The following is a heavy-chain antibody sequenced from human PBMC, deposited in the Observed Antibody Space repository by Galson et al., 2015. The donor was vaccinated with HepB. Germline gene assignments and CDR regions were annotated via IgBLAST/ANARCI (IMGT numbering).Heavy chain of an antibody. D-gene: IGHD6-19*01. CDR1: GFTFSSYA. CDR3: ARDYFIAVAGSLTARRIDY. Sequence: SLRLSCAASGFTFSSYAMHWVRQAPGKGLEWVAVISYDGSNKYYADSVKGRFTISRDNSKNTLYLQMNSLRAEDTAVYYCARDYFIAVAGSLTARRIDYWGQGTLVTVSS. V-gene: IGHV3-30-3*01. CDR2: ISYDGSNK. J-gene: IGHJ4*02.